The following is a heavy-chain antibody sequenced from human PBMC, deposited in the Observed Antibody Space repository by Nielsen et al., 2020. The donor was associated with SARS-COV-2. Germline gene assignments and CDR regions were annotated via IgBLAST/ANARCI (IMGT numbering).Heavy chain of an antibody. J-gene: IGHJ4*02. CDR2: IKQDGSEK. D-gene: IGHD3-3*01. V-gene: IGHV3-7*03. CDR1: GFTFSSYW. CDR3: ARDSNYDFWSGYPYFDY. Sequence: GVLKISCAASGFTFSSYWMSWVRQAPGKGLEWVANIKQDGSEKYYVDSVKGRFTISRDNAKNSLYLQMNSLRAEDTAVYYCARDSNYDFWSGYPYFDYWGQGTLVTVSS.